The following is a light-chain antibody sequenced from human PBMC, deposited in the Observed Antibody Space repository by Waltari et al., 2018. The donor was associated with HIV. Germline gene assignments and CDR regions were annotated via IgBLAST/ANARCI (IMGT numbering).Light chain of an antibody. J-gene: IGKJ1*01. CDR2: WAF. CDR1: QSVLASSNVKYE. Sequence: DIVMPQSPDSLAVSLGERATINCMSSQSVLASSNVKYELAWYQQKPGLPPKLLIYWAFERQGGVPDRFSGSGSGTEFTLTISRLQPEDVAVYYCQQYHTTPQTFGQGTKVEI. V-gene: IGKV4-1*01. CDR3: QQYHTTPQT.